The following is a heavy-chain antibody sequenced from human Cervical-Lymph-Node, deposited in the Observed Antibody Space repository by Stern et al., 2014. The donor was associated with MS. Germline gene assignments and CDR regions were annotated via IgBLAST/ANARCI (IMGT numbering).Heavy chain of an antibody. V-gene: IGHV2-5*02. CDR1: GFSLSTSGVG. CDR2: IYLDDDK. J-gene: IGHJ4*02. CDR3: ARNRNYYDRSDLFDY. Sequence: QITLKESGPTLVKPTQTLTLTCTFSGFSLSTSGVGVGWIRQPPGKALEWLALIYLDDDKRYSPSLKSRLTITKDTTKTQVVLTMTNMDPVDTATYYCARNRNYYDRSDLFDYWGQGTLVTVSS. D-gene: IGHD3-22*01.